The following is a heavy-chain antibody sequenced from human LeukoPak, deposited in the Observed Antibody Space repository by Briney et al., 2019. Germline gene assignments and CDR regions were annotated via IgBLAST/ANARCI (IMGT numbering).Heavy chain of an antibody. CDR1: GGSFSGYY. CDR2: INHSGST. V-gene: IGHV4-34*01. D-gene: IGHD3-16*01. J-gene: IGHJ4*02. Sequence: SETLSLTCAVYGGSFSGYYWSWIRQPPGKGLEWIGEINHSGSTNYDPSLKSRVTISVDTSKNQFSLKLSSVTAADTAVYYCARVGSPYYFDYWGQGTLVTVSS. CDR3: ARVGSPYYFDY.